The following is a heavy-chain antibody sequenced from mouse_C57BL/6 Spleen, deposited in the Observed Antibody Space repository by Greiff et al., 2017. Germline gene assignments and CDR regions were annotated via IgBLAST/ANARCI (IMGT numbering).Heavy chain of an antibody. J-gene: IGHJ3*01. CDR3: AVYYYGRSSFAY. CDR2: IYPGSGST. CDR1: GYTFTSYW. D-gene: IGHD1-1*01. Sequence: VKLQESGAELVKPGASVKMSCKASGYTFTSYWITWVKQRPGQGLEWIGDIYPGSGSTNYNEKFKSKATLTVDTSSSTAYMQLSSLTSEDSAVYYCAVYYYGRSSFAYWGQGTLVTVSA. V-gene: IGHV1-55*01.